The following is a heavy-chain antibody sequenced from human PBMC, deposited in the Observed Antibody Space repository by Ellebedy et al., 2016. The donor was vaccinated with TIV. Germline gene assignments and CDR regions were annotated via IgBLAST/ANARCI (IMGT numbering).Heavy chain of an antibody. CDR3: ARDRGHTYYYAFDI. D-gene: IGHD2/OR15-2a*01. CDR1: GYTFTSYG. J-gene: IGHJ3*02. Sequence: AASVKVSCKASGYTFTSYGISGVRQAPGQGLEWMGWISAYNGNTNYAQKLQGTVTMTTDTSTSTAYMELRSLRSDVTAVYYCARDRGHTYYYAFDIWGQGTMVTVSS. V-gene: IGHV1-18*01. CDR2: ISAYNGNT.